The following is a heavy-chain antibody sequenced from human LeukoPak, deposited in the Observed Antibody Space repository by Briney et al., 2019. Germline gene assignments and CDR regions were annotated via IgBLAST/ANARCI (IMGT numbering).Heavy chain of an antibody. D-gene: IGHD2-2*01. V-gene: IGHV1-69*04. Sequence: ASVKVSXKASGGTFSSYTISWVRQAPGQGLEWMGRIIPILGIANYAQKFQGRVTITADKSTSTAYMELSSLRSEDTAVYYCARDGVVPAAIDYYYYYMDVWGKGTTVTVSS. CDR2: IIPILGIA. J-gene: IGHJ6*03. CDR3: ARDGVVPAAIDYYYYYMDV. CDR1: GGTFSSYT.